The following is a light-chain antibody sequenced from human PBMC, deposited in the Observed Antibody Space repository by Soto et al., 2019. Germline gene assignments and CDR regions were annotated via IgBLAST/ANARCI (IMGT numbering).Light chain of an antibody. V-gene: IGLV3-21*02. J-gene: IGLJ1*01. Sequence: ELTQRPSMSVAPGQTARITCGGNNIGSKTVHWYQQKAGQAPVLVVYDDSDRPSGIPERFSGSNSGNTATLTISRVEAGDEADYYCQVWDVSTVHYVFGTGTKVTVL. CDR2: DDS. CDR3: QVWDVSTVHYV. CDR1: NIGSKT.